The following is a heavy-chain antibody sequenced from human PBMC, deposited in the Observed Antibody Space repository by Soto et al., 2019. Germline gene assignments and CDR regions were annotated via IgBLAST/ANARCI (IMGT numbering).Heavy chain of an antibody. CDR2: INPSGGST. D-gene: IGHD5-18*01. J-gene: IGHJ6*02. CDR3: ARDIPDSYGPLDYYGMDV. Sequence: WASVKVSCKASGYTFTSYYMHWVRQAPGQGLEWMGIINPSGGSTSYAQKFQGRVTMTRDTSTSTVYMELSSLRSEDTAVYYCARDIPDSYGPLDYYGMDVWGQGTTVTVS. CDR1: GYTFTSYY. V-gene: IGHV1-46*01.